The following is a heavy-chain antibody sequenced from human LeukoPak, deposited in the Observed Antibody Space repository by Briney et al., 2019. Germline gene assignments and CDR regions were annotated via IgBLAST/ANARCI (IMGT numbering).Heavy chain of an antibody. J-gene: IGHJ4*02. D-gene: IGHD3-10*01. CDR2: IYYSGST. CDR1: GGSISSSSYY. CDR3: ARHRAGGSGMAVDY. V-gene: IGHV4-39*01. Sequence: PSETLSLTCTVSGGSISSSSYYWGWIRQPPGKGLGWIGIIYYSGSTYYNPSLKSRLTISVDTSKNQFSLKVSSVTAADTAVYYCARHRAGGSGMAVDYWGQGTLVTVSS.